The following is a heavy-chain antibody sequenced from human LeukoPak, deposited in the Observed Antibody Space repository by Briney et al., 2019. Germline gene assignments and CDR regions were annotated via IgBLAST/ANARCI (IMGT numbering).Heavy chain of an antibody. Sequence: SETLSLTCTVSGGPISSYYWSWIRQPPGKGLEWIGYIYYSGSTNYNPSLKSRVTISVDTSKNQFSLKLSSVTAADTAVYYCARGQYCSGGSCYSGYYFDYWGQGTLVTVSS. CDR2: IYYSGST. CDR1: GGPISSYY. CDR3: ARGQYCSGGSCYSGYYFDY. J-gene: IGHJ4*02. V-gene: IGHV4-59*01. D-gene: IGHD2-15*01.